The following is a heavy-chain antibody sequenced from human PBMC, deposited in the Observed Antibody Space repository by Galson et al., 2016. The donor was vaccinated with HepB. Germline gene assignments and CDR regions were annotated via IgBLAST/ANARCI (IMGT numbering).Heavy chain of an antibody. D-gene: IGHD2-15*01. CDR1: GFFFSNFV. Sequence: SLRLSCAVSGFFFSNFVMTWVRQAPGKGLEWVSDISDNTAGTKYADSVKGRFTISRDNSKNTVYLQMNSLRGEDTALYYCAKRMSYSYYYAMDIWGQGTTVTVSS. V-gene: IGHV3-23*01. CDR2: ISDNTAGT. J-gene: IGHJ6*02. CDR3: AKRMSYSYYYAMDI.